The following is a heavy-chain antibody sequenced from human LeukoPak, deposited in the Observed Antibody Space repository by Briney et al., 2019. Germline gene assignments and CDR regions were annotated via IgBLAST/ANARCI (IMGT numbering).Heavy chain of an antibody. CDR1: GGSISSYY. CDR2: IYYSGST. CDR3: ARRVVVVIGFDY. Sequence: TSETLSLTCTVSGGSISSYYWSWIRQPPGKGLEWIGYIYYSGSTNYNPSLKSRVTISVDTSKNQFSLKLSSVTAADTAVYYCARRVVVVIGFDYWGQGTLVTVSS. V-gene: IGHV4-59*01. D-gene: IGHD2-21*01. J-gene: IGHJ4*02.